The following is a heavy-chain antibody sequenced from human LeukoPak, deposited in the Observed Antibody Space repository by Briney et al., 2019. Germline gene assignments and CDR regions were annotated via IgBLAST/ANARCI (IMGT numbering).Heavy chain of an antibody. V-gene: IGHV1-2*02. J-gene: IGHJ4*02. CDR2: ISPDSGGT. CDR3: ARLLSNWNYHDY. CDR1: GYTFTSYD. Sequence: ASVKDSCKASGYTFTSYDINWVRQAPGQGLEWMGWISPDSGGTNYAQKFQGRVTMTGDTSISTAYMELSRLRSDDTAVFYCARLLSNWNYHDYWGQGTLVTVSS. D-gene: IGHD1-1*01.